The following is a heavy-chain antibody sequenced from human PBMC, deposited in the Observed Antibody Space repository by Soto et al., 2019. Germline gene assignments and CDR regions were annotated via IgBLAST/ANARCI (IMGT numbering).Heavy chain of an antibody. CDR1: GFTFSSYA. V-gene: IGHV3-30-3*01. CDR3: ARALFLSNWFDP. J-gene: IGHJ5*02. Sequence: GGSLRLSCAASGFTFSSYAMHWVRQAPGKGLEWVAVISYDGSNKYYADSVKGRFTISRDNSKNTLYLQMNSLRAEDTAVYYCARALFLSNWFDPWGQGTLVTV. CDR2: ISYDGSNK.